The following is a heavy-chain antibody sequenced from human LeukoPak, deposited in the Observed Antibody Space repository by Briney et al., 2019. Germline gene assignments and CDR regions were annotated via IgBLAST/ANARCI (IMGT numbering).Heavy chain of an antibody. Sequence: ASVKVSRKASGGTFSSYAISWVRQAPGQGLEWMGGIIPIFGTANYAQKFQGRVTITTDESTSTAYMELSSLRSEDTAVYYCARDKVDIVATILYNWFDPWGQGTLVTVSS. J-gene: IGHJ5*02. CDR3: ARDKVDIVATILYNWFDP. CDR1: GGTFSSYA. V-gene: IGHV1-69*05. D-gene: IGHD5-12*01. CDR2: IIPIFGTA.